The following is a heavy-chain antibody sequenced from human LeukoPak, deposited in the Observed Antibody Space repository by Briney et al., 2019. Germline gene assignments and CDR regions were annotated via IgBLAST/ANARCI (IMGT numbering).Heavy chain of an antibody. CDR3: AREPIVGATTEFYFDY. CDR2: IIPIFGTA. V-gene: IGHV1-69*05. J-gene: IGHJ4*02. Sequence: ASGKVSCKASGGTFSSYAISWVRRAPGQGLEWMGRIIPIFGTANYAQKFQGRVTITTDESTSTAYMELSSLRSEDTAVYYCAREPIVGATTEFYFDYWGQGTLVTVSS. CDR1: GGTFSSYA. D-gene: IGHD1-26*01.